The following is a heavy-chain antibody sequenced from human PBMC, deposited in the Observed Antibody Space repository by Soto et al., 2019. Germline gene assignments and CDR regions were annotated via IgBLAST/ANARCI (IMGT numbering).Heavy chain of an antibody. Sequence: PSETLSLTCSVSGDSVRSSNYHWGWIRQPPGKGLEWIANIYYTGSIEYNSSLKSRVTLSVDTSKNQISLTLSSVTAADTAVYYCAKRDHAPVAGVLSPLDNWGQGALVTVSS. CDR3: AKRDHAPVAGVLSPLDN. V-gene: IGHV4-39*01. J-gene: IGHJ4*02. CDR1: GDSVRSSNYH. CDR2: IYYTGSI. D-gene: IGHD6-19*01.